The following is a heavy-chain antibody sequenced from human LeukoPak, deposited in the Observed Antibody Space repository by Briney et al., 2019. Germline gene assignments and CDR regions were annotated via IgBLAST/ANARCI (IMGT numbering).Heavy chain of an antibody. V-gene: IGHV3-21*01. Sequence: PGGSPRLSCAASGFTFSSYTMNWVRQAPGKGLEWVSLISSSSSYIYYADSVKGRFTISRDNAKNSLHLQMNSLRAEDTAVYYCARGGSGNYYTLFDYWGQGTLVTVSS. J-gene: IGHJ4*02. CDR3: ARGGSGNYYTLFDY. D-gene: IGHD3-10*01. CDR2: ISSSSSYI. CDR1: GFTFSSYT.